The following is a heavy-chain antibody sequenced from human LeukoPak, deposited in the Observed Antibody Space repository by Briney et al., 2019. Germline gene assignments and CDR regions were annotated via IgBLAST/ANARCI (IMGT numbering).Heavy chain of an antibody. CDR3: AKDRKLYDFWSGYSDAFDI. CDR2: INSDGSST. CDR1: GFTFSSYW. J-gene: IGHJ3*02. V-gene: IGHV3-74*01. D-gene: IGHD3-3*01. Sequence: PGGSLRLSCAASGFTFSSYWMHWVRQAPGKGLVWVSRINSDGSSTSYADSVKGRFTISSGNGKNCLYLQMNSLRAEDMALYYCAKDRKLYDFWSGYSDAFDIWGQGTMVTVSS.